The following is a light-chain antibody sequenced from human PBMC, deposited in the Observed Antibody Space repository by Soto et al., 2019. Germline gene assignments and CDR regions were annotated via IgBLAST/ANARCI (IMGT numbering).Light chain of an antibody. CDR3: CSYAGRTWV. V-gene: IGLV2-23*01. CDR1: TSDIGNYKI. J-gene: IGLJ3*02. CDR2: EGS. Sequence: QSALTQPASVSGSPGQSITISCTGTTSDIGNYKIVSWYQQNPGKAPKLIIYEGSERPSGISNRFSGSKAGNAASLTISGLQAEDEGDHYCCSYAGRTWVFGGGTQLTVL.